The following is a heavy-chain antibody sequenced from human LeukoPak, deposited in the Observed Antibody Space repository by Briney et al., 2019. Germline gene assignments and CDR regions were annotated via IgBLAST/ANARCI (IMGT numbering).Heavy chain of an antibody. CDR3: ARVGIQLYDY. CDR1: GFTFSSYS. V-gene: IGHV3-21*01. J-gene: IGHJ4*02. D-gene: IGHD5-18*01. Sequence: GGSLRLSCAASGFTFSSYSMNWVRQAPGKGLEWVSSISSSSSYMYYADSVKGRFTISRDNAKNSLYLQMNSLRAEDTAVYYCARVGIQLYDYWGQGTLVTVSS. CDR2: ISSSSSYM.